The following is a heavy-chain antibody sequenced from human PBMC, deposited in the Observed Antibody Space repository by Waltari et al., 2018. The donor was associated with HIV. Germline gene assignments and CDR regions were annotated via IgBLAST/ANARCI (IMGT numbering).Heavy chain of an antibody. CDR2: IIPIFGTA. CDR3: ARGSPPTVATPYYYGMDV. D-gene: IGHD4-17*01. J-gene: IGHJ6*02. CDR1: GGTFSSYA. Sequence: VQLVQSGAEVKKPGSSVKVSCKASGGTFSSYAISWVRQAPGQGLEWMGGIIPIFGTANYAQKFQGRVTITADKSTSTAYMELSSLRSEDTAVYYCARGSPPTVATPYYYGMDVWGQGTTVTVSS. V-gene: IGHV1-69*06.